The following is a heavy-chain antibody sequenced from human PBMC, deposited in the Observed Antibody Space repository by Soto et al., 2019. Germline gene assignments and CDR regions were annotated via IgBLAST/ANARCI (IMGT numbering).Heavy chain of an antibody. CDR1: GGSISSYY. V-gene: IGHV4-59*01. CDR2: IYYSGST. CDR3: ARPRRDGYNFPADY. J-gene: IGHJ4*02. Sequence: SETLSLTWTVSGGSISSYYWSWIRQPPGKGLEWIGYIYYSGSTNYNPSLKSRVTMTRDTSTSTVYMELSSLRSEDTAVYYCARPRRDGYNFPADYWGQGTLVTVSS. D-gene: IGHD5-12*01.